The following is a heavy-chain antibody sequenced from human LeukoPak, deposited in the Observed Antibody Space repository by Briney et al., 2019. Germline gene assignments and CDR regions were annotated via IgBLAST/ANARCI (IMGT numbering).Heavy chain of an antibody. CDR2: IYYSGST. CDR3: ARDYQLLYNWYFDL. CDR1: GGSISSSSYY. Sequence: TSETLSLTCTVSGGSISSSSYYWGWIRQPPGKGLEWIGSIYYSGSTNYNPSLKSRVTISVDTSKNQFSLKLSSVTAADTAVYYCARDYQLLYNWYFDLWGRGTLVTVSS. V-gene: IGHV4-39*07. J-gene: IGHJ2*01. D-gene: IGHD2-2*02.